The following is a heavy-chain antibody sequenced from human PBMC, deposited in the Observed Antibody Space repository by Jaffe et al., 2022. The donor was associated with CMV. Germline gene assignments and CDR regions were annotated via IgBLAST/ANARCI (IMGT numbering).Heavy chain of an antibody. D-gene: IGHD6-6*01. Sequence: QVQLQESGPGLVKPSGTLSLTCAVSGGSISSYKWWSWVRQPPGKGLEWIGEIYHTGSTNYNPSLKSRVTISVDKSKNQFSLKLSSVPAADTAVYYCARREYSSSGSYWYFDLWGRGTLVTVSS. CDR1: GGSISSYKW. CDR2: IYHTGST. V-gene: IGHV4-4*02. J-gene: IGHJ2*01. CDR3: ARREYSSSGSYWYFDL.